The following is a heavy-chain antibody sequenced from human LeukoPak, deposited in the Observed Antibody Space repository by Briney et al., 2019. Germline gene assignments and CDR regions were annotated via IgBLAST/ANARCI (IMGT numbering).Heavy chain of an antibody. CDR3: ASIQSSSWYHYFDY. V-gene: IGHV3-7*01. Sequence: GGSLRLSCAASGFTFSSYWMSWVRQAPGKGLEWVANIKQDGSEKYYVDSVKGRFTISRDNAKNSLYMQMNSLRAEDTAVYYCASIQSSSWYHYFDYWGQGTLVTVSS. CDR2: IKQDGSEK. D-gene: IGHD6-13*01. J-gene: IGHJ4*02. CDR1: GFTFSSYW.